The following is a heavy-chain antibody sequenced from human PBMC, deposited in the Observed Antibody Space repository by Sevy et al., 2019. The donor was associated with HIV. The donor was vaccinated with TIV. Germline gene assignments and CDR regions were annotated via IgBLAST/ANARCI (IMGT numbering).Heavy chain of an antibody. CDR3: AKRESVQLWLLLDY. Sequence: GGSLRLSCAASGFTFSSYAMSWVRQAPGKGLEWVSSISNSGSHTYYADSVKGRFTISRDNSKNTLYLQVNSLRAEDTAVYYCAKRESVQLWLLLDYWGQGTLVTVSS. D-gene: IGHD5-18*01. CDR2: ISNSGSHT. CDR1: GFTFSSYA. J-gene: IGHJ4*02. V-gene: IGHV3-23*01.